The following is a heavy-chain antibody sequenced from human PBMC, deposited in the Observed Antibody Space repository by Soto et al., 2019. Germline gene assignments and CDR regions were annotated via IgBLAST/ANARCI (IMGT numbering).Heavy chain of an antibody. CDR2: ISDNGGTI. CDR1: GFTFSSYE. J-gene: IGHJ4*02. Sequence: VQLVDSGGGLVQPGGSLRLSCAASGFTFSSYEMNWVRQAPGKGLEWVSYISDNGGTIYYADSVKGRFTISRDNAKNSLYLQMNSLRVEDTAVYYCARDECGYRVTRFDCWGQGTQVTVSS. CDR3: ARDECGYRVTRFDC. D-gene: IGHD5-12*01. V-gene: IGHV3-48*03.